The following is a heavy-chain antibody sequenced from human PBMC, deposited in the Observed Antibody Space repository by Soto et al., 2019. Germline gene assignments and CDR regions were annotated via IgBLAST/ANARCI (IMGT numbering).Heavy chain of an antibody. CDR3: ARQGGDYADN. Sequence: QLQLQESGPGLVRPSETLSLTCVVSGGSISTTNHHWVWIRQSPGTGLEWIGTIEYSGYTNYNPSLKSRVTFFLDTSKTQFSLKLSSVTAADTAVYYCARQGGDYADNWGQGTLVTVSS. CDR1: GGSISTTNHH. V-gene: IGHV4-39*01. J-gene: IGHJ4*02. CDR2: IEYSGYT. D-gene: IGHD4-17*01.